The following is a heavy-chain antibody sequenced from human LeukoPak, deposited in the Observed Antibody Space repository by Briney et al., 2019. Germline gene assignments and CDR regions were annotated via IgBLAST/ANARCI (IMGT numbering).Heavy chain of an antibody. J-gene: IGHJ2*01. D-gene: IGHD1-1*01. CDR1: GGSISSSY. CDR2: IYYSGST. CDR3: ANGGGTWYSDL. V-gene: IGHV4-59*01. Sequence: SETLSLTCTVSGGSISSSYWSWIRQPPGKGLEWIGYIYYSGSTNYNPSPKSRVTISVDTSKNQFSLKLSSVTAADTAVYYCANGGGTWYSDLWGRGTLVTVS.